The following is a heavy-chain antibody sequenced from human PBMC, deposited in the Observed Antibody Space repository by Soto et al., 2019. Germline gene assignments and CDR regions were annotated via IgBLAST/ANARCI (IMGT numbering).Heavy chain of an antibody. Sequence: GGSLRLPCVGSGFTFRDHAMSWVRQAPGRGQEWVSAISANGGSIQHTDSVKGRFSVSRDNAKNTVYLQMDNLRTEDSAVYYCAKDRYYDTPGWFDPLGQGSRVTVSS. CDR3: AKDRYYDTPGWFDP. J-gene: IGHJ5*02. CDR1: GFTFRDHA. D-gene: IGHD3-22*01. V-gene: IGHV3-23*01. CDR2: ISANGGSI.